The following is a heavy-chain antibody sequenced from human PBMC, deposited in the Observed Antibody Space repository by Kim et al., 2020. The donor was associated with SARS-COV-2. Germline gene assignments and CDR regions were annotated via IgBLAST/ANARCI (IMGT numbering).Heavy chain of an antibody. D-gene: IGHD3-22*01. Sequence: GGSLRLSCAASGFTFSSYGMHWVRQAPGKGLEWVAVISYDGSNKYYADSVKGRFTISRDNSKNTLYLQMNSLRAEDTAVYYCARDDAGYYYDSSGYSDAFDIWGQGTMDTVSS. CDR2: ISYDGSNK. CDR1: GFTFSSYG. CDR3: ARDDAGYYYDSSGYSDAFDI. V-gene: IGHV3-33*05. J-gene: IGHJ3*02.